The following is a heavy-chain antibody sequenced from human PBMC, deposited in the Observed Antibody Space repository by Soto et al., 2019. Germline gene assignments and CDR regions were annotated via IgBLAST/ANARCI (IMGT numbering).Heavy chain of an antibody. V-gene: IGHV4-59*01. Sequence: QVQLQESGPGLVKPSETLSLTCTVSGGSISSYYWSWIRQPPGKGLEWIGYIYYSGSTNYNPSLKSRVIISIGQAKNQVSLEPSSGAAGETGVYYWAGSWAYYDFWRGYYRVDAFDNRGQGTMVTVSS. CDR3: AGSWAYYDFWRGYYRVDAFDN. CDR2: IYYSGST. J-gene: IGHJ3*02. CDR1: GGSISSYY. D-gene: IGHD3-3*01.